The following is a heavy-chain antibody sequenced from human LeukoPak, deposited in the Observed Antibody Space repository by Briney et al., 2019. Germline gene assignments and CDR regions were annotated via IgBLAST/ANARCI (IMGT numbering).Heavy chain of an antibody. CDR1: GYTFTGYY. J-gene: IGHJ4*02. V-gene: IGHV1-69*13. Sequence: SVKVSCKASGYTFTGYYMHWVRQAPGQGLEWMGGIIPIFGTANYAQKFQGRVTITADESTSTAYMELSSLRSEDTAVYYCARGIAAADSFDYWGQGTLVTVSS. D-gene: IGHD6-13*01. CDR2: IIPIFGTA. CDR3: ARGIAAADSFDY.